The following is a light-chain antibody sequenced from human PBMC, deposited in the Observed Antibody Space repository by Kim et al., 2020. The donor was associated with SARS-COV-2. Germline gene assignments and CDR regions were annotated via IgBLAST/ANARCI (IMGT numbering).Light chain of an antibody. CDR2: VNSDGSH. J-gene: IGLJ3*02. V-gene: IGLV4-69*01. CDR1: RGHRKYA. CDR3: QTWGPGIRV. Sequence: ASVKLTCTVDRGHRKYAVAWHQQRAEKGPRYLMKVNSDGSHNKGDGIPDRFSGSASGAERYLTISSLQSEDEADYYCQTWGPGIRVFGGGTQLTVL.